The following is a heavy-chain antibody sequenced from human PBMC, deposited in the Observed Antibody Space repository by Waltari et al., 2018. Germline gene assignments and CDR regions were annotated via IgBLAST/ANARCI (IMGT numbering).Heavy chain of an antibody. Sequence: QVQVVQSGAEVKKPGASVQVPCKTSGYAFTGFSIHWVRPAPGQGLEWVGGINPSNGDTDYAQKFQGRVTMTRDTSINTAYMDLSRLISDDTAMYFCASEAIFGAMGVYWGQGTLVTVSS. D-gene: IGHD3-3*02. V-gene: IGHV1-2*02. CDR3: ASEAIFGAMGVY. CDR1: GYAFTGFS. J-gene: IGHJ4*02. CDR2: INPSNGDT.